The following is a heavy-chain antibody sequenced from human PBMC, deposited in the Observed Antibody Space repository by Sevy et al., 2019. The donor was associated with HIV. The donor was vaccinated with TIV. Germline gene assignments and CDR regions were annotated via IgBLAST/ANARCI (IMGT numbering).Heavy chain of an antibody. CDR1: GFTFSDHY. J-gene: IGHJ4*02. CDR2: TRNKADGYTT. D-gene: IGHD6-13*01. V-gene: IGHV3-72*01. Sequence: GGSLRLSCVASGFTFSDHYMEWVRQAPGKGLEWVGRTRNKADGYTTEYAASVKGRFTISRDESKNSLYLLMNSLKTEDTAVYYCATHAGIAAAGRVFDYWGQGTLVTVSS. CDR3: ATHAGIAAAGRVFDY.